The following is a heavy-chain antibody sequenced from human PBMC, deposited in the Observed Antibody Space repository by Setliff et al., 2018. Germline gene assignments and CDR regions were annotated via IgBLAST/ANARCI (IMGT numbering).Heavy chain of an antibody. CDR2: VHSSSSP. CDR1: GASISSSY. Sequence: PSETLSLTCNVSGASISSSYWTWIRQPPGNELEWIGYVHSSSSPYYEPSLESRVTMSIDTSKNQISLQLRSLTAADTAVYYCVRVLYDYSFESWGQGTLVTVSS. J-gene: IGHJ4*02. D-gene: IGHD4-4*01. V-gene: IGHV4-4*08. CDR3: VRVLYDYSFES.